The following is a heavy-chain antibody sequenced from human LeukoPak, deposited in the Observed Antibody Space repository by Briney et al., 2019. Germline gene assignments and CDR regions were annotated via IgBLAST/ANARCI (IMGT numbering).Heavy chain of an antibody. CDR2: MYYSGST. V-gene: IGHV4-59*01. CDR3: ARDNQGNGDYLRYNWFDP. J-gene: IGHJ5*02. Sequence: SETLSLTCTVSGGSISSYYWSWIRQPPGKGLEWIGYMYYSGSTNYNPSLKSRVTISVDTSKNQFSLKLSSVTAADTAVYYCARDNQGNGDYLRYNWFDPWGQGTLVTVSS. CDR1: GGSISSYY. D-gene: IGHD4-17*01.